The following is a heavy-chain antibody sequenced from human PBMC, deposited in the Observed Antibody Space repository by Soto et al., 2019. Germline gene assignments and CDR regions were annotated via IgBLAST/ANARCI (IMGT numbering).Heavy chain of an antibody. Sequence: QVQLVQSGAEVKKPGASAKVSCKASGYTFSSYHIHWVRQAPGQGPEWMGMISPSGGRTTYAQKLQSRLSMTRDTSTSTVYMELSSLRSEDTALYFCAREGVQGGLDVWGQGTTVTVSS. CDR1: GYTFSSYH. V-gene: IGHV1-46*04. D-gene: IGHD2-8*01. CDR3: AREGVQGGLDV. CDR2: ISPSGGRT. J-gene: IGHJ6*02.